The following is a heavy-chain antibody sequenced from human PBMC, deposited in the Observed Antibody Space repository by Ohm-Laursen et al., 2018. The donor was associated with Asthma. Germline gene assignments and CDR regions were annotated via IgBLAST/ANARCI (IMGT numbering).Heavy chain of an antibody. CDR1: GGSLSEYY. CDR2: VRDSGST. Sequence: TLSLTCIVSGGSLSEYYWSWIRQPPGKGLEWIGYVRDSGSTNYNPSLKSRVSISADTSKNQYSLKVSSVTAADTAVYFCARHSASGVGYYGGYYLYGLDVWGQGTTVTVSS. V-gene: IGHV4-59*01. CDR3: ARHSASGVGYYGGYYLYGLDV. J-gene: IGHJ6*02. D-gene: IGHD3-22*01.